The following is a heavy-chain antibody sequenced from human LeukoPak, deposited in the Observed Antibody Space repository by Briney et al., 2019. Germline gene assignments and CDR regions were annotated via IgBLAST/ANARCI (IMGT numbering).Heavy chain of an antibody. V-gene: IGHV3-23*01. Sequence: GGSLRLSCAAYGFTFSNHGMDWVRQAPGKGLEWVSGISRSGDITYYADSVKGRFTISRDNSKNTLYLEMNSLRAEDTAVYYCARDVRFLEWLLAYFDYWGQGTLVTVSS. CDR3: ARDVRFLEWLLAYFDY. CDR1: GFTFSNHG. J-gene: IGHJ4*02. CDR2: ISRSGDIT. D-gene: IGHD3-3*01.